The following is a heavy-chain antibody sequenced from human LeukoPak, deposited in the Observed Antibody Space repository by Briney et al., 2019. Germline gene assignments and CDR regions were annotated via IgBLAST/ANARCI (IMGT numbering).Heavy chain of an antibody. CDR3: ARNPVTTINYFVY. Sequence: KPSETLSLTCTVSGGSISSYYWSWIRQPPGKGLEWIGYIYYSGSTNYNPSLKSRVTISVDTSKNQFSLKLSSVTAADTAVYYCARNPVTTINYFVYWGQGTLVTVSS. V-gene: IGHV4-59*01. D-gene: IGHD5-12*01. CDR1: GGSISSYY. J-gene: IGHJ4*02. CDR2: IYYSGST.